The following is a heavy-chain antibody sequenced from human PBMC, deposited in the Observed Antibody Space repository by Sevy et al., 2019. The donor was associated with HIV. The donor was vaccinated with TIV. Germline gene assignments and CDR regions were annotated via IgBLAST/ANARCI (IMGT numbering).Heavy chain of an antibody. J-gene: IGHJ4*02. V-gene: IGHV4-34*01. CDR1: GGSFSGYY. CDR2: INHSGST. D-gene: IGHD6-6*01. Sequence: SETLSLTCAVYGGSFSGYYWSWIRQPPGKGLEWIGEINHSGSTNYNPSLKSRVTISVDTSKNQFSLKLSSVTAADKAVYYCARRPTRRSSSSAIDYWGQGTLVTVSS. CDR3: ARRPTRRSSSSAIDY.